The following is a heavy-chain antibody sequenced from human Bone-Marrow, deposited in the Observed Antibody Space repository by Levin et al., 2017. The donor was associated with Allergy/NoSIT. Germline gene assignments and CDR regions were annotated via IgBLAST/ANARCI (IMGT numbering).Heavy chain of an antibody. J-gene: IGHJ4*02. CDR2: INPSTGTA. CDR3: ARGHSTGWYNGVDY. Sequence: ASVKVSCKASGYSFTSYYIHWVRQAPGQGLEWMGRINPSTGTANYAQTFQGRVTMLRDTSINTASMDLSSLTSDDTAVYYCARGHSTGWYNGVDYWGQGTLVSVSS. D-gene: IGHD6-19*01. CDR1: GYSFTSYY. V-gene: IGHV1-2*06.